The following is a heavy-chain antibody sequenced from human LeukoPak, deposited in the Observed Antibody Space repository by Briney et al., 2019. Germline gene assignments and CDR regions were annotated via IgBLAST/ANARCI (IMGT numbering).Heavy chain of an antibody. D-gene: IGHD4-11*01. V-gene: IGHV5-51*01. CDR3: ARLPKSDYKALYYFDY. CDR1: GYSFTSYW. J-gene: IGHJ4*02. CDR2: IYPGDSDT. Sequence: GESLKISCKGSGYSFTSYWIGWVRHMPGKGLEWMGIIYPGDSDTRYSPSFQGQVTISADKSISTAYLQWSSLKASDTAMYYCARLPKSDYKALYYFDYWGQGTLGTVSS.